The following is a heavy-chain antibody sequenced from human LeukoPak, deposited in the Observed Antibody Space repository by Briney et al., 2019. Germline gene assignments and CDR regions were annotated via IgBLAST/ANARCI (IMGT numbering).Heavy chain of an antibody. CDR2: IRSKANNYAT. D-gene: IGHD3-22*01. V-gene: IGHV3-73*01. CDR3: TGDNFDSSVKFDY. CDR1: GFTFSGSA. J-gene: IGHJ4*02. Sequence: GGSLRLSCVVSGFTFSGSAVHWVRQASGKGLEWVGRIRSKANNYATAYAASVKGRFTISRDDSKNTAYLQMNSLKTEDPAVYYCTGDNFDSSVKFDYWGQGTLVTVSS.